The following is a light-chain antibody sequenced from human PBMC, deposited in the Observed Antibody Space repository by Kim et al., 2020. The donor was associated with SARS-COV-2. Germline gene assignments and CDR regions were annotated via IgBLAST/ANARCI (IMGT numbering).Light chain of an antibody. Sequence: EIVLTQSPATLSLSPGETATLSCRASQSVSRSLAWYQQKPGQAPWLLIYDAFYRATGIPARFSGSASETDFTLTINSLEPEDVAVYFCQRRTIFGGGTKVDIK. CDR1: QSVSRS. CDR3: QRRTI. V-gene: IGKV3-11*01. CDR2: DAF. J-gene: IGKJ4*01.